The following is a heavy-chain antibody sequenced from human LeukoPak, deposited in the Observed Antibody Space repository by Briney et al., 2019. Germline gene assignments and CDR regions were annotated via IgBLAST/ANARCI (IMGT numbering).Heavy chain of an antibody. J-gene: IGHJ6*03. D-gene: IGHD3-16*01. V-gene: IGHV1-24*01. CDR2: FDPEDGET. Sequence: ASVKVSCKVSGYTLTELSMHWVRQAPGKGLGWMGGFDPEDGETIYAQKFQGRVTMTEDTSTDTAYMELSSLRSEDTAVYYCATGVSYYYYMDVWGKGTTVTVSS. CDR1: GYTLTELS. CDR3: ATGVSYYYYMDV.